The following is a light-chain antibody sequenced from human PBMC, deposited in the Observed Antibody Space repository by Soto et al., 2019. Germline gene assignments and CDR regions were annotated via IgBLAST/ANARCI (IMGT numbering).Light chain of an antibody. Sequence: EILMTQSPATLSVSPGERVTLSCRASQNIISNLAWYQQKPGQSPRLLIYGAYTRATGIQARFSGSGSGTEFTLTIRSLQSEDFEVYYCKQYNNWPITFGQGTRLEIK. V-gene: IGKV3-15*01. J-gene: IGKJ5*01. CDR2: GAY. CDR1: QNIISN. CDR3: KQYNNWPIT.